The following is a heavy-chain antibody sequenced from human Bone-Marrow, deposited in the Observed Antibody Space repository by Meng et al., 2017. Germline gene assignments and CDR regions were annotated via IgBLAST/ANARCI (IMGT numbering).Heavy chain of an antibody. CDR1: GYSISSGYY. Sequence: SETLSLTCAVSGYSISSGYYWGWSRPPPGKGVEWIGSIYHSGSTYYNPSLKSRVTISVDTSKNQFSLKLSSVTAADTAVYYCASGSYYWRFGYWGQGTLVTVSS. V-gene: IGHV4-38-2*01. CDR2: IYHSGST. CDR3: ASGSYYWRFGY. D-gene: IGHD1-26*01. J-gene: IGHJ4*02.